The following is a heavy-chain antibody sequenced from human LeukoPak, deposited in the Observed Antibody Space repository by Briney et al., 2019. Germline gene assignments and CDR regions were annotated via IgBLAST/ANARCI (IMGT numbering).Heavy chain of an antibody. D-gene: IGHD1-14*01. J-gene: IGHJ4*02. CDR2: ISSSSSYI. V-gene: IGHV3-21*01. CDR3: ARGTGYGVFDY. Sequence: GGSLRLSCAASGFAFSSYSMNWVRQAPGKGLEWVSSISSSSSYIYYADSVKGRFTISRDNAKNTLYLQMNSLRAEDTAVYFCARGTGYGVFDYWGQGTLVTVSS. CDR1: GFAFSSYS.